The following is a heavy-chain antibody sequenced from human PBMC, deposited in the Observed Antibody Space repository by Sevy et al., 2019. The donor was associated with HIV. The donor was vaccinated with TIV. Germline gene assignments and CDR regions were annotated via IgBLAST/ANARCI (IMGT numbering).Heavy chain of an antibody. CDR3: AKDVWFGEIAGYFDY. CDR1: GFTFSSYA. D-gene: IGHD3-10*01. J-gene: IGHJ4*02. CDR2: ISGSGGST. V-gene: IGHV3-23*01. Sequence: GGSLRLSCAASGFTFSSYAMSWVRQAPGKGLEWVSAISGSGGSTYYADSVKGRFTISRDNSKNTRYLQMNSLRAEDTAVYYCAKDVWFGEIAGYFDYWGQGTLVTVSS.